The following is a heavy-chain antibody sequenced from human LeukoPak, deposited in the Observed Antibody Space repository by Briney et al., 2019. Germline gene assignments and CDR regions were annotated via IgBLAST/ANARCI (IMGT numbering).Heavy chain of an antibody. J-gene: IGHJ4*02. CDR2: IKRDGSEE. CDR1: GFTFSSYW. Sequence: GGSLRLSCAGSGFTFSSYWMSWVCQAPGKGLEWVASIKRDGSEEYYVDSVKGRFTISRDNAKNSVYLQMNSLRAEDTAVYYCASTWNYLYFDYWGQGALVTVFS. CDR3: ASTWNYLYFDY. D-gene: IGHD1-7*01. V-gene: IGHV3-7*01.